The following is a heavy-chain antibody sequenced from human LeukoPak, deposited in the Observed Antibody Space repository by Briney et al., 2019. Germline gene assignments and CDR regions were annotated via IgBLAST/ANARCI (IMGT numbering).Heavy chain of an antibody. J-gene: IGHJ3*02. CDR2: IKQDGSEK. Sequence: GGSLRLSCAASGFTFTSYWMSWVRQAPGKGLEWVANIKQDGSEKYYVDSVKGRFTISRDNAKNSLYLQMNSLRAEDTAVYYCARDQHCSGGSCYSRAFDIWAHGTMVTVSS. CDR3: ARDQHCSGGSCYSRAFDI. D-gene: IGHD2-15*01. CDR1: GFTFTSYW. V-gene: IGHV3-7*03.